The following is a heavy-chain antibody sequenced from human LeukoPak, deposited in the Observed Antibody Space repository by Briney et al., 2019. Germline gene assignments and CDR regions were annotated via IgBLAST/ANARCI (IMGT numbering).Heavy chain of an antibody. CDR1: GDSISTYY. CDR3: ARALRLWGGNSGIAFDI. D-gene: IGHD4-23*01. CDR2: IYYTGST. Sequence: SETLSLTCTVSGDSISTYYWSWIRQPPGKGLEWIGFIYYTGSTDYNPSLKSRVTISLDTSKNQFSLSLSSVTAADTAVYYCARALRLWGGNSGIAFDIWGQGTMVTVSS. V-gene: IGHV4-59*01. J-gene: IGHJ3*02.